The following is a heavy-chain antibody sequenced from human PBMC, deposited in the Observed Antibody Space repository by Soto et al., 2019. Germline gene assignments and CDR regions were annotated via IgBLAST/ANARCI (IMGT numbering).Heavy chain of an antibody. D-gene: IGHD3-16*01. J-gene: IGHJ4*02. CDR2: IRSKSDDGTT. CDR3: TSQPLFGGYSYYFDS. CDR1: GFTPSNAH. Sequence: AGGSLRLSCIFSGFTPSNAHMSWVRQPPGKGLEWVGRIRSKSDDGTTAYAAPVKGRFTISRDDSKNTLYLQMTSLKTEDTAVYYCTSQPLFGGYSYYFDSWGQGALVTVS. V-gene: IGHV3-15*01.